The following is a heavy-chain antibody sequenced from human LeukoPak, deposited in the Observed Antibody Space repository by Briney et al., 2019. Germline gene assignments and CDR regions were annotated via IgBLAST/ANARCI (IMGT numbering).Heavy chain of an antibody. Sequence: GESLKISCKGSGXSFTNYWISWVRQMPGKGLEWMGRIDPSDSYTDYSPSFQGHVTISADKSISTAYLQWSSLKASDTAMYYCARLGSSGWYSDYWGQGTLVAVSS. CDR3: ARLGSSGWYSDY. CDR1: GXSFTNYW. CDR2: IDPSDSYT. J-gene: IGHJ4*02. V-gene: IGHV5-10-1*01. D-gene: IGHD6-19*01.